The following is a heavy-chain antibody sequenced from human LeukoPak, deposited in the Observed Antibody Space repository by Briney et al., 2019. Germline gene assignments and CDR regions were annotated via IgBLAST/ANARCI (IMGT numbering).Heavy chain of an antibody. D-gene: IGHD3-16*01. V-gene: IGHV3-53*01. J-gene: IGHJ4*02. Sequence: PGGSLRLSCAASGFTVSSYYMSWVRQAPGKGLEWVSVLYSGGSTHYAAAVKGRFTISRDNTKNTMYLQMISLRAEETAVYYCARDLADSGQGTLVTVYS. CDR1: GFTVSSYY. CDR3: ARDLAD. CDR2: LYSGGST.